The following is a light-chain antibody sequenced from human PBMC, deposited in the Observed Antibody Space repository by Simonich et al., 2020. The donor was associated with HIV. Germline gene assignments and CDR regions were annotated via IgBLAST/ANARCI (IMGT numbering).Light chain of an antibody. CDR3: QQCSSWPLT. CDR1: QSVSSN. J-gene: IGKJ4*01. CDR2: DAS. Sequence: EIVMTQSPATLSVSPGERPTLTCRASQSVSSNLAWYQQKPGQAPRLLIYDASDRATGIPARFSGSGSGTDFTLTISSLEPEDFAVYYCQQCSSWPLTFGGGTKVEIK. V-gene: IGKV3-11*01.